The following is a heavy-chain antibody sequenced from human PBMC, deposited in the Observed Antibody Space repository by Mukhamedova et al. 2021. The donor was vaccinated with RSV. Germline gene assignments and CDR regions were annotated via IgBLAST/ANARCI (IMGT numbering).Heavy chain of an antibody. D-gene: IGHD3-3*01. CDR2: GGST. J-gene: IGHJ3*01. V-gene: IGHV3-23*01. Sequence: GGSTYYADSVKGRFTISRDNSQNTLYLQMNSLRAEDTAVYYCAKSPTTTIRSFDVWGQGTMVTVSS. CDR3: AKSPTTTIRSFDV.